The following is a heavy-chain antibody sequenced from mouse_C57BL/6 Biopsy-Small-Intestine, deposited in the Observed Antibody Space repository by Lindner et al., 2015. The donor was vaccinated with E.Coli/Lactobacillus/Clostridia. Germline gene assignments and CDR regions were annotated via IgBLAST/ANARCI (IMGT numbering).Heavy chain of an antibody. CDR1: GYSFTDYN. Sequence: VQLQESGPELVKPGASVKISCKASGYSFTDYNMNWVKQTPVHGLEWIGAFDPDTGGTAYSQKFKGKAILTADKSSSTAYMELRSLTSEDSAVYFCTRYYDYDWFAYWGQGTLVTVSA. CDR3: TRYYDYDWFAY. J-gene: IGHJ3*01. V-gene: IGHV1-15*01. CDR2: FDPDTGGT. D-gene: IGHD2-4*01.